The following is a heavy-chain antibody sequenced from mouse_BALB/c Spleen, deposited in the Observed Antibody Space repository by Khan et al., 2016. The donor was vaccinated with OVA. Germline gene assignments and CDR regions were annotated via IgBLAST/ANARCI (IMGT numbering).Heavy chain of an antibody. CDR2: ISNGGSYT. D-gene: IGHD1-2*01. V-gene: IGHV5-6*01. CDR1: GFTFSSYG. CDR3: ARHRFTSAAAWFAY. Sequence: EVELVESGGDLVEPGGSLKLSCEASGFTFSSYGMSWVRQTPDKRLEWVATISNGGSYTYYPDSVKGRLTISRDNAKNTLYLQMSSLKSEDTAMYYCARHRFTSAAAWFAYWGQGTLVTVSA. J-gene: IGHJ3*01.